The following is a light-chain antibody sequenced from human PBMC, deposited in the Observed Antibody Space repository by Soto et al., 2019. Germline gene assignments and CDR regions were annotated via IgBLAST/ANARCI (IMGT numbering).Light chain of an antibody. J-gene: IGLJ2*01. V-gene: IGLV2-14*03. CDR2: DVT. CDR1: SSDVCDFNY. CDR3: SSYSSSTTHVV. Sequence: QSALTQPASLSGSPGRSVTISCTGTSSDVCDFNYVSWYQHLPGRAPKLIIYDVTNRPSGISYRFSASKSGRTASLTISGLQAEDEADYYCSSYSSSTTHVVFGGGTKLTVL.